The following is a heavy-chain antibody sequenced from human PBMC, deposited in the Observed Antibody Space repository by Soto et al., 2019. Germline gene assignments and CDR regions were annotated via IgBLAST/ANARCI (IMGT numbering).Heavy chain of an antibody. J-gene: IGHJ4*02. CDR1: GDSVSSKGDT. Sequence: PLQTLSHTCAIPGDSVSSKGDTWNWIRQYPSRGLEWLGRTYYTTKWYNDYAVSVKSRITINPDTSKNQFSLQLNSVTPEDTAVYYCARAKDGSIDYWGQGTLVTVSS. CDR3: ARAKDGSIDY. CDR2: TYYTTKWYN. V-gene: IGHV6-1*01. D-gene: IGHD5-12*01.